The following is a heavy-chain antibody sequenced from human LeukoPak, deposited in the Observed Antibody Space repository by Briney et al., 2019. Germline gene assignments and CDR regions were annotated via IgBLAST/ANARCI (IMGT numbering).Heavy chain of an antibody. CDR2: IIPIFGTA. CDR1: GGTFSSYA. CDR3: ARDERYKSSSWYGSHAFDI. V-gene: IGHV1-69*06. D-gene: IGHD6-13*01. J-gene: IGHJ3*02. Sequence: ASVKVSCKASGGTFSSYAISWVRQAPGQGLEWMGGIIPIFGTANYAQKFQGGVTITADKSTSTAYMELSSLRSEDTAVYYCARDERYKSSSWYGSHAFDIWGQGTMVTVSS.